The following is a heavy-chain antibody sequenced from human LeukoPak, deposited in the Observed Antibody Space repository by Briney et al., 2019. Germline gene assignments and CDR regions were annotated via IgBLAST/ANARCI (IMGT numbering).Heavy chain of an antibody. CDR2: ISANNDNI. V-gene: IGHV1-18*01. D-gene: IGHD3-10*01. J-gene: IGHJ4*02. CDR1: GYTFSSYD. Sequence: VASVKVSCKASGYTFSSYDITWVRQAPGQGLEWMGWISANNDNINYAQKLQDRVTMTTDTSTSTAYMELRSLRSDDTAVYYCARGSGGYFDNWGQGTLVIVSS. CDR3: ARGSGGYFDN.